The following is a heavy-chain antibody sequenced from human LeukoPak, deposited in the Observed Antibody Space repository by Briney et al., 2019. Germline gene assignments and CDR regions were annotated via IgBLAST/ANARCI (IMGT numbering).Heavy chain of an antibody. Sequence: PGRSLTLSCAASGFTFSTYAMHWVRQAPGKGLNWVAVISYVGSSQWYADSVKGRFTISKDNSKNTLYLQMSSLRTEDTALYYCERGGPQPYCGGDCYFDYWGQGTLVAVSS. CDR1: GFTFSTYA. D-gene: IGHD2-21*02. CDR3: ERGGPQPYCGGDCYFDY. J-gene: IGHJ4*02. CDR2: ISYVGSSQ. V-gene: IGHV3-30-3*01.